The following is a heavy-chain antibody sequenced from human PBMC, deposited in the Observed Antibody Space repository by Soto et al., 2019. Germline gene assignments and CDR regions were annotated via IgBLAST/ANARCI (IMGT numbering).Heavy chain of an antibody. CDR1: GFTFGSYE. Sequence: EVQLVESGGGLVQPGGSLRLSCAASGFTFGSYEMNWVRQAPGKGLEWVSYISGSAGTTYCADSVKGRFTISRDNAKKSLYLQMNSLRAEDTAVYYCARSPDGYYFDYWGQGTLVTVSS. CDR3: ARSPDGYYFDY. J-gene: IGHJ4*02. V-gene: IGHV3-48*03. CDR2: ISGSAGTT.